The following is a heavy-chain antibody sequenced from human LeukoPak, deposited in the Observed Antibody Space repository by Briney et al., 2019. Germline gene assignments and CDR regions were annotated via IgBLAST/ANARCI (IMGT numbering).Heavy chain of an antibody. J-gene: IGHJ4*02. D-gene: IGHD6-19*01. Sequence: GGSLRLSCAASGFIFSEYYISWIRQAPGKGLERIADISSSADIVSNADSVKGRFTISRDNGKDSLHLQMNSLRAEDTAVYYCARETVAGTFDYWSQGTLVTVSS. CDR3: ARETVAGTFDY. V-gene: IGHV3-11*01. CDR2: ISSSADIV. CDR1: GFIFSEYY.